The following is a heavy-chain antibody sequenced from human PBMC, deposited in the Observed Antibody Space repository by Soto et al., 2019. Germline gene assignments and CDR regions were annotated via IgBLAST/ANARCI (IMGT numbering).Heavy chain of an antibody. D-gene: IGHD1-26*01. J-gene: IGHJ4*02. CDR2: IWYDGSNK. V-gene: IGHV3-33*01. Sequence: QVQLVESGGGVVQPGRSLRLSCAASGFTFSSYGMHWVRQAPGKGLEWVAVIWYDGSNKYYADSVKGRFTISRDNSKNTPYLQMNSLRAEDTAVYYCARPLNFIVGATPPDYWGQGTLVTVSS. CDR3: ARPLNFIVGATPPDY. CDR1: GFTFSSYG.